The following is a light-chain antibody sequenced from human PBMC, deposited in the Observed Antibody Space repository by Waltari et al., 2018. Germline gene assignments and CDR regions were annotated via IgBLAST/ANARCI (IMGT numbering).Light chain of an antibody. CDR1: NIGSKS. Sequence: SYVLTQPPSVSVAPGKTATITCGGNNIGSKSVHWYQQKPGQAPVLVMYYDSDRPSGTPERFSGSNSGNTATLTISRVEAGDEADYHCHVWDSYSDHAVFGGGTQLTVL. CDR3: HVWDSYSDHAV. J-gene: IGLJ7*01. CDR2: YDS. V-gene: IGLV3-21*04.